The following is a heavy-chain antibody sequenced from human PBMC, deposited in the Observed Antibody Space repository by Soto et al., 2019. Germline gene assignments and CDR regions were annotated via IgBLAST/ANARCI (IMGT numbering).Heavy chain of an antibody. J-gene: IGHJ4*02. D-gene: IGHD6-13*01. CDR3: ARDISSSLDY. CDR2: INPDNGDT. V-gene: IGHV1-3*01. CDR1: GYTFTSYG. Sequence: QVQLVQSGAEVKKPGASVKVYCKASGYTFTSYGIQWVRQAPGQRLEWMGWINPDNGDTKYSQSFQGRITITRDLSASTAYMELSSLTSEDTTVYYWARDISSSLDYWGQGTLVTVSS.